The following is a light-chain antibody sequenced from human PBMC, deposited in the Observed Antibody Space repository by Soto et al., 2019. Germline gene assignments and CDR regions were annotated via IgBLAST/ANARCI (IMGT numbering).Light chain of an antibody. J-gene: IGKJ1*01. Sequence: DIQMTQSPSTLSASVGDRVTITCRASQSISSWLAWYQQKPGKAPKLLTYKASSLQNGVPSIFSGSGSGTDFSHASGNLQPDDSATYYCQEDNDNRTFGQETKVQIK. CDR2: KAS. CDR3: QEDNDNRT. CDR1: QSISSW. V-gene: IGKV1-5*03.